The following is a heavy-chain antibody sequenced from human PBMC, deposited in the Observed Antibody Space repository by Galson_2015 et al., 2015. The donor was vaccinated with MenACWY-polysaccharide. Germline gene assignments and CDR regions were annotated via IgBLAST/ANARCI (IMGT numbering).Heavy chain of an antibody. CDR3: SLVLDD. V-gene: IGHV3-7*01. CDR2: INQDGSEG. J-gene: IGHJ4*02. Sequence: SLRLSCAASGFTFGHYWMDWVRQAPGKGLEWVANINQDGSEGNYVDSVKGRFTISRDNAKQIVFLQMNSLRVEDTAVYFCSLVLDDWGRGTLVTVSS. CDR1: GFTFGHYW.